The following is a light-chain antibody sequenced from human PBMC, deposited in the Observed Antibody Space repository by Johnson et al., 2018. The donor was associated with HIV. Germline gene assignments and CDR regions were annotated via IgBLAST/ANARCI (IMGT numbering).Light chain of an antibody. CDR2: EDT. J-gene: IGLJ1*01. V-gene: IGLV1-51*02. CDR1: SSNIGDNY. Sequence: QSVLTQPPSVSAAPGQKVSISCSGSSSNIGDNYVSWYQQVPGTAPKLLIYEDTKRPSGIPDRFSGSKSGPSATLGITGLQTGDEADYYCGTWDSSLSASFGTGTKVTVL. CDR3: GTWDSSLSAS.